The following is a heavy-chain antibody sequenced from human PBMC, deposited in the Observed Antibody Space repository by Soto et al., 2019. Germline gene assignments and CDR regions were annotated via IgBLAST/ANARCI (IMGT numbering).Heavy chain of an antibody. V-gene: IGHV4-31*03. CDR3: ARGDSTVSSVFDY. CDR2: IYQNGDT. J-gene: IGHJ4*02. D-gene: IGHD4-17*01. Sequence: QVQLQESGPGLVKPSQTLSLTCTVSGGPFSSGGYYWSWIRQESGKGLEWIGYIYQNGDTSYNPSLKSRVTISADTSKTQFSLKLSSVTAADTAVYYCARGDSTVSSVFDYWGQGMLVTVSS. CDR1: GGPFSSGGYY.